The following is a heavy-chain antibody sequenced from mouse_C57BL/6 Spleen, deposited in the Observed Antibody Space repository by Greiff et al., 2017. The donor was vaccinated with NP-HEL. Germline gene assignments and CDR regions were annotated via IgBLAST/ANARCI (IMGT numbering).Heavy chain of an antibody. V-gene: IGHV2-6*01. Sequence: VKLVESGPGLVAPSQSLSITCTVSGFSLTSYGVDWVRQSPGKGLEWLGVIWGVGSTNYNSALKSRLSISKDNSKSQVFLKMNSLQTDDTAMYYCASEDTTGAMDYWGQGTSVTVSS. D-gene: IGHD5-1-1*01. CDR2: IWGVGST. J-gene: IGHJ4*01. CDR1: GFSLTSYG. CDR3: ASEDTTGAMDY.